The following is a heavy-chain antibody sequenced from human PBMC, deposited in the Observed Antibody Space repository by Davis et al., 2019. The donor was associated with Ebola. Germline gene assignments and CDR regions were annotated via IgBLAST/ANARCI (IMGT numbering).Heavy chain of an antibody. Sequence: MPSETLSLTCAVYGGSFSGYYWSWIRQPPGKGLEWIGEINHSGSTNYNPSLTSRVTISVDTSKNQFSLKLTSVTAADTAVYYCARSNRPAIWQLVHNWFDPWGQGTLVTVSS. D-gene: IGHD6-6*01. CDR3: ARSNRPAIWQLVHNWFDP. J-gene: IGHJ5*02. CDR2: INHSGST. CDR1: GGSFSGYY. V-gene: IGHV4-34*01.